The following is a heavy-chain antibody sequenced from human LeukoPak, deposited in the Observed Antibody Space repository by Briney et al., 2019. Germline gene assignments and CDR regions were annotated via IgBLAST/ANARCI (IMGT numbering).Heavy chain of an antibody. D-gene: IGHD4-11*01. CDR1: GFTFSNAW. Sequence: GGSLRLSCAASGFTFSNAWMSWVRQAPGKGLEWVGRIKSRANGETTDYAAPVKGRFSISRDDSKNMVHLQMNTLKTEDTAVYYCTKDDYSNNYYMDVWGKGTTVTVSS. CDR3: TKDDYSNNYYMDV. V-gene: IGHV3-15*01. J-gene: IGHJ6*03. CDR2: IKSRANGETT.